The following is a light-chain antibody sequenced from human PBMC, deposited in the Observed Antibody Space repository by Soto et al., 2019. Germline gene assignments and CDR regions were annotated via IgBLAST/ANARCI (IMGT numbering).Light chain of an antibody. J-gene: IGLJ3*02. CDR1: SSNIGSNT. CDR2: SNN. CDR3: AAWDDSLIGVV. Sequence: QSVLTQPPSASGTPGQRVTISCSGGSSNIGSNTVNWYQQLSGTAPKLLIYSNNQRPSGVPDRFSGSKSGTSASLAISGLQAEDGADYYCAAWDDSLIGVVFGGGTKVTVL. V-gene: IGLV1-44*01.